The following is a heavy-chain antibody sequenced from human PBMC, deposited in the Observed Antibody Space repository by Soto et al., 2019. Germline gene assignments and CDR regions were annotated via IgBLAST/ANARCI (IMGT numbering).Heavy chain of an antibody. CDR2: ISGSGGST. Sequence: PGGSLRLSCAASGFTFRSYGMHWVRQAPGKGLEWVSAISGSGGSTYYADSVKGRFTISRDNSKNTLYLQMNSLRAEDTAVYYCVRAPFGWPFDYWGQGTLVTVSS. CDR1: GFTFRSYG. CDR3: VRAPFGWPFDY. J-gene: IGHJ4*02. D-gene: IGHD3-9*01. V-gene: IGHV3-23*01.